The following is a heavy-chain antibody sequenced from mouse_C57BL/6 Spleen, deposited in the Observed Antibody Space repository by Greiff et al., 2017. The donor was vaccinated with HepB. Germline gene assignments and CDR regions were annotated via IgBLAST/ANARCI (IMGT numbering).Heavy chain of an antibody. V-gene: IGHV1-4*01. CDR1: GYTFTSYT. Sequence: VQLQESGAELARPGASVKMSCKASGYTFTSYTMHWVKQRPGQGLEWIGYINPSSGYTKYNQKFKDKATLTADKSSSTAYRQLSSLTSEDSAVYCSASLKLAMDYWGQGTSVTVSS. J-gene: IGHJ4*01. CDR3: ASLKLAMDY. CDR2: INPSSGYT.